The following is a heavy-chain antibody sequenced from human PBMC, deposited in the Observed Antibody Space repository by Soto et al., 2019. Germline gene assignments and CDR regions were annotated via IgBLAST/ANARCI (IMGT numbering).Heavy chain of an antibody. CDR1: GYTFTSYD. J-gene: IGHJ5*02. V-gene: IGHV1-8*01. CDR3: ARTPREGSMDRGVKDWFDP. Sequence: QVQLVQSGAEVKKPGASVKVSCKASGYTFTSYDINWVRQATGQGLEWMGWMNPNSGNTGYAQKFQGRVTMTRNTSISTAYMELSSVRSEDTAVYYCARTPREGSMDRGVKDWFDPWGQGPLVTVSS. CDR2: MNPNSGNT. D-gene: IGHD3-10*01.